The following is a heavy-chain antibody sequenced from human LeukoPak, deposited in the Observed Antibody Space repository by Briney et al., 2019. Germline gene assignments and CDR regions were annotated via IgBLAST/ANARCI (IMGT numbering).Heavy chain of an antibody. V-gene: IGHV1-69*04. J-gene: IGHJ5*02. CDR2: IIPILGIA. Sequence: SVKVSCKSSGCTFSSYAISWVRQAPGQGLEWVGRIIPILGIANYAQKFQGRVTITADKSTSTAYMELSSLRSEDTAVYYCARVGDYIGPLVDPWGQGTLVTVSS. CDR3: ARVGDYIGPLVDP. D-gene: IGHD4-4*01. CDR1: GCTFSSYA.